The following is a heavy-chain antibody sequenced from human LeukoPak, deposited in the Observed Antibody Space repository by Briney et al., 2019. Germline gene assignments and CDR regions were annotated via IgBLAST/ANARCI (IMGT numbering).Heavy chain of an antibody. CDR2: IYYSGST. CDR1: GGSISSSSYY. J-gene: IGHJ3*02. V-gene: IGHV4-39*07. Sequence: SETLSLTCTVSGGSISSSSYYWGWIRQPPGTGLDWIGSIYYSGSTYYNPSLKSRFTISVDTSKNQFSLKLSSVTAADTAVYYCARILNSDAFDIWGQGTMVTVSS. CDR3: ARILNSDAFDI. D-gene: IGHD2-8*01.